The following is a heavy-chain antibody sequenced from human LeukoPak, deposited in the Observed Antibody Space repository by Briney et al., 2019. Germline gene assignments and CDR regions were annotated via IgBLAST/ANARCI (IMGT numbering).Heavy chain of an antibody. V-gene: IGHV4-38-2*02. CDR1: GYSISSGYY. Sequence: SETLSLTCTVSGYSISSGYYWGWIRQPPGKGLEWIGSIHHSGNTYYNPSLKSRVTISVDTSKNQFSLRLSSVTAADTAVYYCARVIGGIAFLFRDVNWFAPWGQGTLVTVSS. CDR3: ARVIGGIAFLFRDVNWFAP. CDR2: IHHSGNT. D-gene: IGHD3-3*02. J-gene: IGHJ5*02.